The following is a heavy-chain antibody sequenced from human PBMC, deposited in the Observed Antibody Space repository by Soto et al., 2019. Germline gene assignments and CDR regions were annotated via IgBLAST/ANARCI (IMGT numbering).Heavy chain of an antibody. J-gene: IGHJ5*02. D-gene: IGHD1-7*01. CDR3: ARGQGTNNWFDP. CDR1: GGSISSGDYY. Sequence: PSESLSLACTVSGGSISSGDYYWSWILQPPGKGLEWIGYIYYSGSTYYNPSLKSRVTTSVDTSKNQFSLKLSSVTAADTAVYYCARGQGTNNWFDPWGQGTLVTVSS. CDR2: IYYSGST. V-gene: IGHV4-30-4*01.